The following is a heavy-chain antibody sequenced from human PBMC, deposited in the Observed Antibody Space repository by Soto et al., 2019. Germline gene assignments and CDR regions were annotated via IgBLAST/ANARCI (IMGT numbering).Heavy chain of an antibody. J-gene: IGHJ5*02. CDR1: GFTFSSYG. V-gene: IGHV3-33*01. D-gene: IGHD2-21*02. CDR2: IWYDGSNK. Sequence: QVQLVESGGGVVQPGRSLRLSCAASGFTFSSYGMHWVRQAPGKGLEWVAVIWYDGSNKYYADSVKGRFTISRDNPKNTLYLQMKSLRAEDTAVYYCAREWGRGVTWRFDPWGQGTLVTVSS. CDR3: AREWGRGVTWRFDP.